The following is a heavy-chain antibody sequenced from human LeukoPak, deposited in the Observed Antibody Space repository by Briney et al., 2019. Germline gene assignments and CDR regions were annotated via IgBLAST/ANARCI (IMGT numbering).Heavy chain of an antibody. CDR3: ARGLEYSISNDY. CDR2: ISSSSSYI. J-gene: IGHJ4*02. CDR1: GFTFSSYS. V-gene: IGHV3-21*01. Sequence: PGGSLRLSCAASGFTFSSYSMNWVRQAPGKGLEWVSSISSSSSYIYYADSVKGRFTISRDNAKNSLYLQMNSLRAEDTAVYYCARGLEYSISNDYWGQGTLVTVSS. D-gene: IGHD6-13*01.